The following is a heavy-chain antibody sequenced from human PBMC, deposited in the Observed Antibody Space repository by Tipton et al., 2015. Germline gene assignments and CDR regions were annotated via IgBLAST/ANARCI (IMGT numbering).Heavy chain of an antibody. CDR2: ISHSGNT. Sequence: TLSLTCAVSAYSITSDYYWGWIRQPPGKGLEWIGSISHSGNTYYNPSLKSRVTMSLDMSRNQFSLKLSSLTAADTAVYYCARTGSCSGGSCYFSYFDYWGQGTLPTVSS. CDR1: AYSITSDYY. V-gene: IGHV4-38-2*01. D-gene: IGHD2-15*01. CDR3: ARTGSCSGGSCYFSYFDY. J-gene: IGHJ4*02.